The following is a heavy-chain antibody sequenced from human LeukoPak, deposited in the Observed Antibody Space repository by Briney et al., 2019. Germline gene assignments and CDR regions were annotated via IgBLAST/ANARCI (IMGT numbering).Heavy chain of an antibody. CDR1: GGTFSSYA. V-gene: IGHV1-69*05. J-gene: IGHJ4*02. CDR3: ARVTDFWSGKGADFGY. CDR2: IIPIFGTA. D-gene: IGHD3-3*01. Sequence: SSVKVSCKASGGTFSSYAISWVRQAPGQGLEWMGRIIPIFGTANYAQKFQGRVTITTDESTSTAYMELSSLRSEDTAVYYCARVTDFWSGKGADFGYWGQGTLVTVSS.